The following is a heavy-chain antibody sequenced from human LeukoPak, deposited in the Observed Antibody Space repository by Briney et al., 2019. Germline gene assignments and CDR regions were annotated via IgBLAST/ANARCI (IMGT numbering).Heavy chain of an antibody. CDR1: LGSISSGDYY. J-gene: IGHJ4*02. D-gene: IGHD3-3*01. CDR2: IYYSGST. CDR3: ARVLPYDFWSGPSPYYFDY. V-gene: IGHV4-30-4*08. Sequence: SQTLSLTCCVPLGSISSGDYYWSWIRQPPGKGLEWIGYIYYSGSTYYNPSLKRRVTISVDTSKNQFSLKLSSVTAADTTVYYCARVLPYDFWSGPSPYYFDYWGQGTLVTVSS.